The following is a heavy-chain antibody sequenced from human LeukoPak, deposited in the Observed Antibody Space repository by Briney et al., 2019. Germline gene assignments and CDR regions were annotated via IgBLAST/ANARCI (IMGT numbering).Heavy chain of an antibody. CDR1: GFTFSSYA. Sequence: GGSLRLSCTTSGFTFSSYAMSWVRQAPGKGLEWISAISGSGGTTYYADSMKGRFTISRDNSKNTLYLQMNSLRAEDTAVYYCAKEETVTTGSSFDYWGQGTLVTVSS. CDR3: AKEETVTTGSSFDY. J-gene: IGHJ4*02. D-gene: IGHD4-11*01. V-gene: IGHV3-23*01. CDR2: ISGSGGTT.